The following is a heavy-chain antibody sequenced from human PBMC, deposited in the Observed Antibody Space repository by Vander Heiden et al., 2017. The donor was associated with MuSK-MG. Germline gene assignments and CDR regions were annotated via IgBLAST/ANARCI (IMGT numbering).Heavy chain of an antibody. CDR3: ARQGDRVDTALLF. CDR1: GATISAYV. CDR2: IIPIFGTT. V-gene: IGHV1-69*18. D-gene: IGHD5-18*01. Sequence: QVQLVQSGAEVKKPESSVKVHCKASGATISAYVISWVRQAPGQGLEWMGKIIPIFGTTNYAQNFQGRLTLTADESTNTAYMELSSLRSEDTAIYYCARQGDRVDTALLFWGQGTLVTVSS. J-gene: IGHJ4*02.